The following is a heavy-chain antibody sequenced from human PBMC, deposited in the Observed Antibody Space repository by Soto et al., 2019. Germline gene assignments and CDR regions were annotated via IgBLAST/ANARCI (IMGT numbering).Heavy chain of an antibody. CDR2: INPSGDSR. J-gene: IGHJ4*02. D-gene: IGHD3-22*01. CDR1: GFSFSDYF. Sequence: ASVKVSCKASGFSFSDYFMHWVRQAPGQGLEWMGIINPSGDSRNYAQKFQGRVTMTRDTSITTAHMELSRLRSDDTAVYYCARNYYDSSDRDYLDYWGQGTPVTVSS. V-gene: IGHV1-46*01. CDR3: ARNYYDSSDRDYLDY.